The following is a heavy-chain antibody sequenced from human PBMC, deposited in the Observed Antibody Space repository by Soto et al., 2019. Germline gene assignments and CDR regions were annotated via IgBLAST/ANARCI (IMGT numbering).Heavy chain of an antibody. V-gene: IGHV1-46*01. CDR1: GYTFTSYY. CDR3: ARDVPTLVGATAFDY. Sequence: QVQLVQSGAEVKKPGASVKVSCKASGYTFTSYYMHWVRQAPGQGLEWMGIINPSGGSTSYAQKFQGRVTMTRDTPTSTVYMELGSLRSEDTAVYYSARDVPTLVGATAFDYWGQGTLVTVSS. J-gene: IGHJ4*02. CDR2: INPSGGST. D-gene: IGHD1-26*01.